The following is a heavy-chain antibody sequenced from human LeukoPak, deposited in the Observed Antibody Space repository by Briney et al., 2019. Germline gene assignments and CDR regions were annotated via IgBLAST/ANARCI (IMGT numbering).Heavy chain of an antibody. V-gene: IGHV4-38-2*02. CDR2: IHHSGIT. CDR3: ARDIVGPTAGWFDP. CDR1: GYSITSGSY. D-gene: IGHD1-26*01. J-gene: IGHJ5*02. Sequence: SETLSLTCAVSGYSITSGSYWGWIRQPPGKGLEWIWSIHHSGITYYNPSLESRVSISVDTSKNHFSLKVPSVTAADTAVYYCARDIVGPTAGWFDPWGPGTLVTVSS.